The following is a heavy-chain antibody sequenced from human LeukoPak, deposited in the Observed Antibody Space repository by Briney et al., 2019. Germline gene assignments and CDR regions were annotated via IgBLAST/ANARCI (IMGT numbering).Heavy chain of an antibody. V-gene: IGHV3-30*18. CDR3: AKDGGRIFDY. D-gene: IGHD1-26*01. Sequence: GRSLRLSCTASGFTFSSYGMLWVRQAPGKGLEWVAVISYDGNNKYYTDSVKGRFTISRDNSKNTLYLQVHSLRTEDTAVYYCAKDGGRIFDYWGQGTLVTVSS. CDR1: GFTFSSYG. J-gene: IGHJ4*02. CDR2: ISYDGNNK.